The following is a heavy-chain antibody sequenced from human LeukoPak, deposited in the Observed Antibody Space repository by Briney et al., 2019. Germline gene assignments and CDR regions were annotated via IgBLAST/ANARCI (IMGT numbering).Heavy chain of an antibody. CDR3: ALAAAGD. V-gene: IGHV3-21*01. Sequence: GESLRLSCAASGFTFTTYSMNWVRQAPGKGLEWVSFISSSSSYIYYADSVKGRFTISRDNAKNSLYLQMNSLRAEDTAVYYCALAAAGDWGQGTLVTVSS. J-gene: IGHJ4*02. CDR1: GFTFTTYS. D-gene: IGHD6-13*01. CDR2: ISSSSSYI.